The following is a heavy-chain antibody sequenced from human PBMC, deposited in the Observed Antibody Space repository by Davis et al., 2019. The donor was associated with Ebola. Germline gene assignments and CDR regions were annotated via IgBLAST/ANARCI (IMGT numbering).Heavy chain of an antibody. D-gene: IGHD6-13*01. J-gene: IGHJ4*02. V-gene: IGHV4-39*01. CDR3: ARQVGGGYSSSWYDY. Sequence: MPSETLSLTCTVSGGSISSSSYYWGWIRQPPGKGLEWIGSIYYSGSTYYNPSLKSRVTISVDTSKNQFSLKLSSVNAADTAVYYCARQVGGGYSSSWYDYWGQGTLVTVSS. CDR1: GGSISSSSYY. CDR2: IYYSGST.